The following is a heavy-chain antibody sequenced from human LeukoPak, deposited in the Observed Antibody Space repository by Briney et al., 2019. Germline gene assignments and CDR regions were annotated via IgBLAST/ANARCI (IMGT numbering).Heavy chain of an antibody. V-gene: IGHV1-18*01. CDR1: GYTFTSFG. D-gene: IGHD5-12*01. J-gene: IGHJ4*02. CDR2: ISGYNGNT. Sequence: ASVKVSCKASGYTFTSFGMSWVRQAPGQGLEWMGWISGYNGNTNYAQKLQGRVTMTADTSSSTAYMELRSLRYDDTAVYYCARARRSGSDLFLFDYWGQGTLFTVSS. CDR3: ARARRSGSDLFLFDY.